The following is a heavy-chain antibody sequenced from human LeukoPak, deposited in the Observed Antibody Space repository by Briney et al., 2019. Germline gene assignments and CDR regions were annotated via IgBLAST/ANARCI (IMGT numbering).Heavy chain of an antibody. Sequence: GGSLRLSCAASGFTFSSYAMSWVRQAPGKGLEWVSGISGSDGSTNYADSVKGRFTISRDNAKNSLYLQMNSLRAEDTAVYYCAKDRNRWLQSLPDYWGQGTLVTVSS. CDR1: GFTFSSYA. D-gene: IGHD5-24*01. V-gene: IGHV3-23*01. CDR3: AKDRNRWLQSLPDY. J-gene: IGHJ4*02. CDR2: ISGSDGST.